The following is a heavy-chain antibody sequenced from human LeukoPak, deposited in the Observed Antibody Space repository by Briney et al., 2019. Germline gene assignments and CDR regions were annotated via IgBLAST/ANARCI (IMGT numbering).Heavy chain of an antibody. CDR3: TRLVTMVRGPTSYYYYYYMDV. J-gene: IGHJ6*03. CDR2: IRSKANSYAT. V-gene: IGHV3-73*01. D-gene: IGHD3-10*01. Sequence: GGSLRLSCAASGFTFSGSAMHWVRQASGKGLEWVGRIRSKANSYATAYAASVKGRFNISRDDSKNTAYLQMNSLKTEDTAVYYCTRLVTMVRGPTSYYYYYYMDVWGKGTTVTVSS. CDR1: GFTFSGSA.